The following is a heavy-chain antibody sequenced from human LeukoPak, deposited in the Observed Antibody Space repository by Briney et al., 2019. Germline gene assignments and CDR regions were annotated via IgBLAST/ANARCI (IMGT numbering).Heavy chain of an antibody. Sequence: GGSLRLSCAPSGFTFSSYAMSWGPDALRGGREWVSAISGSGGSNSYADSVKGRSTISRDNSKNTLYLQMNSLRAEDTAVYYCAKSPGYSSQWGQGTLVTVSS. J-gene: IGHJ4*02. V-gene: IGHV3-23*01. CDR1: GFTFSSYA. D-gene: IGHD6-19*01. CDR2: ISGSGGSN. CDR3: AKSPGYSSQ.